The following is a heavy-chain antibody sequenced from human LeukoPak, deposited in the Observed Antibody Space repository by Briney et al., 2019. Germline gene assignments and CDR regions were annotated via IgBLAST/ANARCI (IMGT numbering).Heavy chain of an antibody. CDR3: AKRTSGPIRYFDS. V-gene: IGHV3-11*03. J-gene: IGHJ4*02. Sequence: GGSLRLSCAASGFTFSDYYMSWIRQAPGKGLEWVSYISSSSGNTNYADSVKGRFTVSTDNAKNSLYLQMNSLRAEDTAVYYCAKRTSGPIRYFDSWGQGTLVTVSS. D-gene: IGHD1-7*01. CDR1: GFTFSDYY. CDR2: ISSSSGNT.